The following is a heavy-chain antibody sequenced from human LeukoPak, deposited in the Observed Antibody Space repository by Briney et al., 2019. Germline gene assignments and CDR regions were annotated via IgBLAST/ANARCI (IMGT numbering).Heavy chain of an antibody. CDR3: AKGQVPAAPYYYYGMDV. Sequence: PGGSLRLSCAASGFTFSSYAMSWVRQAPGKGLEWVSSISGSGGNTYYADSVKGRFTISRDNSKKTLYLQMNSLRAEDTAVYYCAKGQVPAAPYYYYGMDVWGQGTPVTVSS. D-gene: IGHD2-2*01. CDR2: ISGSGGNT. J-gene: IGHJ6*02. V-gene: IGHV3-23*01. CDR1: GFTFSSYA.